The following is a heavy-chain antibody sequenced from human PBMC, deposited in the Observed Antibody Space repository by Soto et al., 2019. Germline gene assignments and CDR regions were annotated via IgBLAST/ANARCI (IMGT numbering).Heavy chain of an antibody. J-gene: IGHJ4*02. CDR3: ARGVTTFDC. V-gene: IGHV3-7*01. Sequence: GGSLRLSCAASGFTISSHCMSWVRQAPGKGLEWVANIKYDGSEKYYVDSVKGRFTVSRDNAKNSLYLQMNSLRAEDTAVYYCARGVTTFDCWGQGTLVTVSS. CDR1: GFTISSHC. D-gene: IGHD4-17*01. CDR2: IKYDGSEK.